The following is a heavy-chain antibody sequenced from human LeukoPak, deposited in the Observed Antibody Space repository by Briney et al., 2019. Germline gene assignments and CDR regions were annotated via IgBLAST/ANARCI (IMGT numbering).Heavy chain of an antibody. CDR2: IRYDRRNQ. Sequence: HPGGSLRLSCAASGFTFSSYGMHWVCQAPGKGLEWVAFIRYDRRNQYYADSVKGRFTISRDNSKNTLYLQMNSLRAEDTAVYYCAELGITMIGGVWGKGTTVTISS. D-gene: IGHD3-10*02. V-gene: IGHV3-30*02. J-gene: IGHJ6*04. CDR1: GFTFSSYG. CDR3: AELGITMIGGV.